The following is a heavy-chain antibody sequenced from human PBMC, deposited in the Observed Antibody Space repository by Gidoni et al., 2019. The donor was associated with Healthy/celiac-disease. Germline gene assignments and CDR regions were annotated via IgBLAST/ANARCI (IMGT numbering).Heavy chain of an antibody. CDR3: AREAIAVAGLYHYYYYYMDV. D-gene: IGHD6-19*01. Sequence: QVQLVESGGGVVQPGRSLRLSCAASGFTFSSYGMHWVRQAPGKGLEWVAVIGDDGSNKYYADSVKGRFTISRDNSKNTLYLQMNSLRAEDTAVYYCAREAIAVAGLYHYYYYYMDVWGKGTTVTVSS. V-gene: IGHV3-33*01. CDR2: IGDDGSNK. J-gene: IGHJ6*03. CDR1: GFTFSSYG.